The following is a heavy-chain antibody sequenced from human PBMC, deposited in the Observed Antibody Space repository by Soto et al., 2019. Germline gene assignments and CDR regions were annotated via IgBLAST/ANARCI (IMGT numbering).Heavy chain of an antibody. D-gene: IGHD2-8*01. CDR1: GDSISGGASF. CDR3: AKLSCTSSACYFPGWFDP. J-gene: IGHJ5*02. Sequence: SETLSLTCTVSGDSISGGASFWSWIRQPPGKGLEWIANVYYSGSSYYNPSLKSRLTISVDTTKNQFSLQLKSMTAADTAVYYCAKLSCTSSACYFPGWFDPWGQGTLVTVS. V-gene: IGHV4-31*03. CDR2: VYYSGSS.